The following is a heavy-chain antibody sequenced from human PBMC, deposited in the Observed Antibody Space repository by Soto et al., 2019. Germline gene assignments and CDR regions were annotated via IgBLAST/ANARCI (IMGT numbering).Heavy chain of an antibody. Sequence: PSETLSLTCTVSGGSISSGDYYWNWIRQPPGKGLEWIGYIYYSGSTYYNPSLKSRVTISVDTSKNQFSLKLSSVTAADTAVYYCARVVLADISYAFDIWGQGTMVTVSS. CDR2: IYYSGST. CDR1: GGSISSGDYY. V-gene: IGHV4-30-4*01. CDR3: ARVVLADISYAFDI. D-gene: IGHD2-15*01. J-gene: IGHJ3*02.